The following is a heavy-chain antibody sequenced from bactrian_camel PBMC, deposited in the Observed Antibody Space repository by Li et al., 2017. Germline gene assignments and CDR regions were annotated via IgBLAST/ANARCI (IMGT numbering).Heavy chain of an antibody. V-gene: IGHV3S1*01. CDR1: GYTYINNC. J-gene: IGHJ6*01. Sequence: HVQLVESGGGSVQAGGSLRLSCTASGYTYINNCMGWFRQAPGKEREGVASIYTGNGTAYYDDSMKGRFTISQNNAERTITLQMNNLKPEDTAMYYCAADAFNLQLARHYSNWGRGTQVTVSS. CDR3: AADAFNLQLARHYSN. CDR2: IYTGNGTA. D-gene: IGHD2*01.